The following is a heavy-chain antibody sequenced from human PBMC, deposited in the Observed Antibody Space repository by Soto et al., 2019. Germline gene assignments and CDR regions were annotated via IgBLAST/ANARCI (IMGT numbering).Heavy chain of an antibody. V-gene: IGHV4-31*03. D-gene: IGHD3-22*01. CDR2: IYYSGST. Sequence: SETLSLTCTVSGGSISSGGYYWSWIRQNPGKGLEWIGYIYYSGSTYYNPSLKSRVTISVDTSKNQFSLKLSSVTAADTAVYYCARGPYYYDSSGYDTYFDYWGQGTLVTVSS. CDR3: ARGPYYYDSSGYDTYFDY. J-gene: IGHJ4*02. CDR1: GGSISSGGYY.